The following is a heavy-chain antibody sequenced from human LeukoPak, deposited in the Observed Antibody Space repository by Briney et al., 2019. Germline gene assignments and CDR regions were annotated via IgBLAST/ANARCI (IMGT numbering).Heavy chain of an antibody. V-gene: IGHV3-30*18. Sequence: GRSLRLSCAASGFTFSSYGLHWVRQAPGKGLEWVAVISYDGSNKYYADSVKGRFTISRDNSKNTLYLQMNSLRAEDTAVYYCAKDRSIAVAGVFDYWGQGTLVTVSS. D-gene: IGHD6-19*01. CDR2: ISYDGSNK. CDR1: GFTFSSYG. J-gene: IGHJ4*02. CDR3: AKDRSIAVAGVFDY.